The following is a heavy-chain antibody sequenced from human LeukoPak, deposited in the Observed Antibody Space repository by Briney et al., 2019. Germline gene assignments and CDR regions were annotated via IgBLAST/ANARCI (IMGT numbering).Heavy chain of an antibody. Sequence: PSETLSLTCTVSGGSISSSSYYWGWIRQPPGKGLEWIGSIYYSGSTYYNPSLKSRVTISVDTSKNQFSLKLNSVTAADMAVYYCASQPYYDILTGYSHFDYWGQGTLVTVSS. D-gene: IGHD3-9*01. CDR1: GGSISSSSYY. V-gene: IGHV4-39*01. CDR2: IYYSGST. CDR3: ASQPYYDILTGYSHFDY. J-gene: IGHJ4*02.